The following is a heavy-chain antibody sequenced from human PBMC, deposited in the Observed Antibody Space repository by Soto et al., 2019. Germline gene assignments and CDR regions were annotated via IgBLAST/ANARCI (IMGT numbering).Heavy chain of an antibody. CDR2: INPSGGST. Sequence: ASLKVSCKASGYTFTSYYMHWVRQAPGQGLEWMGIINPSGGSTSYAQKFQGRVTMTRDTSTSTVYMELSSLRSEDTAVYYCAREWIAVAGINYYYYGMDVWGQGTTVTVSS. V-gene: IGHV1-46*03. CDR1: GYTFTSYY. D-gene: IGHD6-19*01. J-gene: IGHJ6*02. CDR3: AREWIAVAGINYYYYGMDV.